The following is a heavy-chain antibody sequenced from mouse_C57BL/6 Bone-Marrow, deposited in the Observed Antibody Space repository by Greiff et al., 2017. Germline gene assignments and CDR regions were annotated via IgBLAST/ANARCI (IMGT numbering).Heavy chain of an antibody. CDR1: GYTFTSYW. J-gene: IGHJ4*01. CDR3: AKSSLDYYGSTYAMDY. Sequence: QVQLQQPGAELVKPGASVKMSCKASGYTFTSYWITWVKQRPGQGLEWIGDIYPGSGSTNYNEKLKSKLTLTVDTSSSTAYMQLSRLTSEDSAVYYCAKSSLDYYGSTYAMDYWGQGTSVTVSS. V-gene: IGHV1-55*01. CDR2: IYPGSGST. D-gene: IGHD1-1*01.